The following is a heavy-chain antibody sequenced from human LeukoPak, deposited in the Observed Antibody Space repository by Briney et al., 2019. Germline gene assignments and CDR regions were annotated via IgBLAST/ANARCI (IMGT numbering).Heavy chain of an antibody. Sequence: ASVKVSCKASGYTFTGYYMHWVRQAPGQGLEWMGWINPNSGGTNYAQKFQGRVTMTRDTSISTAYMELSRLRSDDTAVYYCAGDEENSSSFDIWGQGTMVTVSS. CDR2: INPNSGGT. D-gene: IGHD6-13*01. J-gene: IGHJ3*02. V-gene: IGHV1-2*02. CDR1: GYTFTGYY. CDR3: AGDEENSSSFDI.